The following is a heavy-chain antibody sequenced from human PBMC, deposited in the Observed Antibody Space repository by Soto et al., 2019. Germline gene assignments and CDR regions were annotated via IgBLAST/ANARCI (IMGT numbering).Heavy chain of an antibody. CDR3: ASLRISSGWYREGSDAFDI. V-gene: IGHV4-31*03. J-gene: IGHJ3*02. CDR1: GGSISSGGYY. CDR2: IYYSGST. Sequence: SETPSLTCTVSGGSISSGGYYWSWIRQHPGKGLEWIGYIYYSGSTYYNPSLKSRVTISVDTSKNQFSLKLSSVTAADTAVYYCASLRISSGWYREGSDAFDIWGQGTMVTVSS. D-gene: IGHD6-19*01.